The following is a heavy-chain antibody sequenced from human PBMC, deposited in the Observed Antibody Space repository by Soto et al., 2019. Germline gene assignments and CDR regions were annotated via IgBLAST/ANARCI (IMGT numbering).Heavy chain of an antibody. CDR2: IFSNDEK. Sequence: QVTLKESGPVLVKPTETLTLTCTVSGFSLSNARMGVSWIRQPPGKALEWLAHIFSNDEKSYSTSLKSRLTITKDSSIXQMVLTMTNMDPVDTATYYCARIPPRTEPDWYFDLWGRGTLVTVSS. D-gene: IGHD1-1*01. V-gene: IGHV2-26*01. CDR1: GFSLSNARMG. J-gene: IGHJ2*01. CDR3: ARIPPRTEPDWYFDL.